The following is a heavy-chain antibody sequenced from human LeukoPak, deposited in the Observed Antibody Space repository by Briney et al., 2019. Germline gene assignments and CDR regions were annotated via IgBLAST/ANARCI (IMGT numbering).Heavy chain of an antibody. J-gene: IGHJ4*02. CDR1: GFTVSSNY. CDR2: IYSGGST. D-gene: IGHD3-9*01. Sequence: GGSLRLSCAASGFTVSSNYMSWVRQAPGKGLEWVSVIYSGGSTYYADSVKGRFTISRDNSKNTLYLQMNSLRAEDTAVYYCAGLRYFDWLVDYWGQGTLVTVSS. CDR3: AGLRYFDWLVDY. V-gene: IGHV3-53*01.